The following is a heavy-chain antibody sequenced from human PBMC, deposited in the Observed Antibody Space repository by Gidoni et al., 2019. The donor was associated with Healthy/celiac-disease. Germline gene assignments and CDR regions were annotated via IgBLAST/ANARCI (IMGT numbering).Heavy chain of an antibody. CDR3: ARTGLIAARPTDFDY. V-gene: IGHV3-23*01. CDR1: GFPFSRYA. Sequence: EVQLLESGGGLVQPGGSLRLSCAASGFPFSRYAMSWVRQAPGKGLEWVSAISGSGGSTYYADSVKGRFTISRDNSKNTLYLQMNSLRAEDTAVYYCARTGLIAARPTDFDYWGQGTLVTVSS. D-gene: IGHD6-6*01. CDR2: ISGSGGST. J-gene: IGHJ4*02.